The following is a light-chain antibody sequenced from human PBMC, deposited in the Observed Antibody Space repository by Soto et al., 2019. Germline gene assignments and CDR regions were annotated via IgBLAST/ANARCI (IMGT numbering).Light chain of an antibody. CDR2: AAS. Sequence: EIVLTQSPGTLSLSPGDRATLSCRASQTISSTYLAWYQQKPGQAPRLLIYAASTRATGIPDRFSGSGSGTDFTLTISRLEPEDFADYYCQQYGSSPKTFGHGTKVEI. V-gene: IGKV3-20*01. CDR1: QTISSTY. CDR3: QQYGSSPKT. J-gene: IGKJ1*01.